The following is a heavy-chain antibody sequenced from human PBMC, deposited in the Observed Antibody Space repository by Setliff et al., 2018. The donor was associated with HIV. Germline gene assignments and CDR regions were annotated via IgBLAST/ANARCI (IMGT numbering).Heavy chain of an antibody. D-gene: IGHD3-9*01. V-gene: IGHV4-61*02. Sequence: SETLSLTCTVSGGSITSGSYYWSWIRQPAGKGLEWIGRIYVSGDTNYNPSLKSRVTMSLDTSKKHFSLKLTSVTAADTAVYYCARHPRHYNILTGYRYYYMDVWGKGTTVTVSS. CDR2: IYVSGDT. CDR3: ARHPRHYNILTGYRYYYMDV. J-gene: IGHJ6*03. CDR1: GGSITSGSYY.